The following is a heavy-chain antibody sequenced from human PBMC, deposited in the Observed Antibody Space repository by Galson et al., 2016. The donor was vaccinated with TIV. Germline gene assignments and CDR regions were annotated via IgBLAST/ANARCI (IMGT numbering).Heavy chain of an antibody. J-gene: IGHJ4*02. CDR3: YSPKIRDSSGSFTDY. D-gene: IGHD6-19*01. Sequence: SLRLSCAASGLTFGDSAMNWVRQAPGKGLEWVGFIRSKGYGGTPEYAASVKGRFIVSSDDAKSIVHLQMNSRKIEDTAVYYCYSPKIRDSSGSFTDYWGQGTLVTVSS. CDR1: GLTFGDSA. CDR2: IRSKGYGGTP. V-gene: IGHV3-49*04.